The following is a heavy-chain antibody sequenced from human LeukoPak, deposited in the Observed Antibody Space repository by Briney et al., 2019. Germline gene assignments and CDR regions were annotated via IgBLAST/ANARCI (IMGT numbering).Heavy chain of an antibody. CDR1: GYTFTGYY. J-gene: IGHJ5*02. CDR3: ARDGELDSSGYYFWFDP. Sequence: ASVKVSCKASGYTFTGYYMHWVRQAPGQGLEWMGIINPSGGSTSYAQKFQGRVTMTRDTSTSTVYMELSSLRSEDTAVYYCARDGELDSSGYYFWFDPWGQGTLVTVSS. D-gene: IGHD3-22*01. CDR2: INPSGGST. V-gene: IGHV1-46*01.